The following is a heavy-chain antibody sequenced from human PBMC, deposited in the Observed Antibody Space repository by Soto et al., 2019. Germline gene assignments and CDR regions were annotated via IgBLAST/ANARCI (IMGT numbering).Heavy chain of an antibody. CDR2: ISSSGSTI. CDR1: GFTFSSYE. V-gene: IGHV3-48*03. J-gene: IGHJ3*02. D-gene: IGHD2-15*01. Sequence: PGGSLRLFCAASGFTFSSYEMNWVRQAPGKGLEWVSYISSSGSTIYYADSVKGRFTISRDNAKNSLYLQMNSLRAEDTAVYYCARDTIVLGYCSGGSCLDAFDIWGQGTTVTVSS. CDR3: ARDTIVLGYCSGGSCLDAFDI.